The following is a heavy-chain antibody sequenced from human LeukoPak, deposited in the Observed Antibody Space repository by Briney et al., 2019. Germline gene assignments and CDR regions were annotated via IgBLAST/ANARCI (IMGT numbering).Heavy chain of an antibody. V-gene: IGHV1-2*02. J-gene: IGHJ4*02. CDR2: INPNSGGT. Sequence: GASVKVSCKASGYTFTGYYMHWVRQAPGQGLEWMGWINPNSGGTNYAQKFQGRVTMTRDTSISTAYLQWSSLKASDTAMYYCARLLRNIAAAVYYFDYWGQGTLVTVSS. D-gene: IGHD6-13*01. CDR1: GYTFTGYY. CDR3: ARLLRNIAAAVYYFDY.